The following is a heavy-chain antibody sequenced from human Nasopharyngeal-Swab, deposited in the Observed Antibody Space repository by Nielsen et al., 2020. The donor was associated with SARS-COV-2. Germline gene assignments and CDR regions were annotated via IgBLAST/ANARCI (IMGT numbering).Heavy chain of an antibody. D-gene: IGHD2/OR15-2a*01. J-gene: IGHJ6*03. CDR2: IYSFGST. CDR3: ARGIYESDVPYMDV. Sequence: GESLKISCAASGFSVSNNYMSWVRQAPGRGLEWVSVIYSFGSTYDAGSPRGRFTTSRDSSKNTLYLQMNNLRAEDTAVYYCARGIYESDVPYMDVWGKGTTVTVSS. CDR1: GFSVSNNY. V-gene: IGHV3-53*01.